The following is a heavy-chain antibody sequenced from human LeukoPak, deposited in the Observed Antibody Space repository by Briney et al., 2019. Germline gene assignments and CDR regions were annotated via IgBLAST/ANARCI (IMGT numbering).Heavy chain of an antibody. D-gene: IGHD5-18*01. V-gene: IGHV4-59*02. CDR2: IYYSGGS. CDR1: GGSVRSYY. CDR3: ASGGERGFSYGFET. J-gene: IGHJ4*02. Sequence: SETLSLTCIVSGGSVRSYYWSWIRQSRWKGRAWVGYIYYSGGSKYSPSLKSRVSVSVDTSQNQVSLTLTSVTAADTAVYYCASGGERGFSYGFETWGQGTLVTVSS.